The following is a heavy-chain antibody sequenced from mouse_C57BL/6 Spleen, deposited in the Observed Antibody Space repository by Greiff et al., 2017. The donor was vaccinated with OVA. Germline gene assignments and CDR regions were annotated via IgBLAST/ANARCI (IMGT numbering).Heavy chain of an antibody. D-gene: IGHD3-2*02. CDR3: ARGGSGYLYYFDY. J-gene: IGHJ2*01. CDR1: GYAFSSSW. CDR2: IYPGDGDT. Sequence: QVQLKESGPELVKPGASVKISCKASGYAFSSSWMNWVKQRPGKGLEWIGRIYPGDGDTNYNGKFKGKATLTADKSSSTAYMQLSSLTSADSAVYFGARGGSGYLYYFDYWGQGTTLTVSS. V-gene: IGHV1-82*01.